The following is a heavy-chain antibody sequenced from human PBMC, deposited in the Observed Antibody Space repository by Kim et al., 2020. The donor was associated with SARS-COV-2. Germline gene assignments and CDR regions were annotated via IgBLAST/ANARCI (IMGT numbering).Heavy chain of an antibody. CDR3: AGVYGDYDYYFDY. Sequence: AASGKGRVTIPRDKAKNSLYLQMNSRRAEDTAVYYCAGVYGDYDYYFDYWGQGTLVTVSS. V-gene: IGHV3-7*04. J-gene: IGHJ4*02. D-gene: IGHD4-17*01.